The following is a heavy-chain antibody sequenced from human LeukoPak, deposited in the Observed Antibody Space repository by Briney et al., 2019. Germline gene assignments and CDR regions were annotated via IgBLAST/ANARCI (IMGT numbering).Heavy chain of an antibody. V-gene: IGHV4-61*02. Sequence: SETLSLTCTVSGGSISSGSYYWSWIRQPAGKGLEWIGRVYTSGTTNYNPSLKSRVTISIDTSKNQFSLKLSSVTAADTAVYYCARRWTQYYDILKGWFDPWGQGTLVTVSS. CDR3: ARRWTQYYDILKGWFDP. D-gene: IGHD3-9*01. CDR2: VYTSGTT. CDR1: GGSISSGSYY. J-gene: IGHJ5*02.